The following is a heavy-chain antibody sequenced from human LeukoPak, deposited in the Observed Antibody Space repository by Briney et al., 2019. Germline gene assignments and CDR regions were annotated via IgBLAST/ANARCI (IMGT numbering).Heavy chain of an antibody. Sequence: GASVKVSCKASGYTFTSYGISWVRQAPGQGLEWMGRIIPILGIANYAQKFQGRVTITADKSTSTAYMELSSLRSEDTAVYYCARAGAVAGTRGWLFDYWGQGTLVTVSS. D-gene: IGHD6-19*01. V-gene: IGHV1-69*04. J-gene: IGHJ4*02. CDR2: IIPILGIA. CDR1: GYTFTSYG. CDR3: ARAGAVAGTRGWLFDY.